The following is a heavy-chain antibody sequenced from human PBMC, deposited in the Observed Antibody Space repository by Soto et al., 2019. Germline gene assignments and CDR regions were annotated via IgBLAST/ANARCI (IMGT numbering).Heavy chain of an antibody. V-gene: IGHV3-9*01. D-gene: IGHD2-15*01. CDR3: ARVVVVAGAFDI. Sequence: EVQLVESGGGLVQPGRSLRLSCAASGFTFDDYAMHWVRQAPGKGLEWVSGLSLNSGSRGYADSVKGRFTISRDNAKSSLYLQMNSLRADDTALYYCARVVVVAGAFDIWGQGTMVTVSS. CDR1: GFTFDDYA. J-gene: IGHJ3*02. CDR2: LSLNSGSR.